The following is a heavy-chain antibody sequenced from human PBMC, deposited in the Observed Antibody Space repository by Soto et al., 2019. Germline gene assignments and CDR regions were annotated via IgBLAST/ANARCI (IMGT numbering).Heavy chain of an antibody. D-gene: IGHD2-15*01. Sequence: QVQLVESGGGVVQPGRSLRLSCAASGFPFSSYGMHWVRQAPGKGLEWVAHISYDGSNKHYTDSVKGRFTISRDNSKNMLYRQMGSLRVEETAAYSCAGGQSYFAYGGQGTRVS. J-gene: IGHJ4*02. CDR2: ISYDGSNK. V-gene: IGHV3-30*03. CDR3: AGGQSYFAY. CDR1: GFPFSSYG.